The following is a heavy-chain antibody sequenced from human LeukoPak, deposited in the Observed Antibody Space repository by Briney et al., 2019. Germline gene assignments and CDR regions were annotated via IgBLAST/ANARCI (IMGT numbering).Heavy chain of an antibody. CDR3: ARYYGDSGSQYYFDY. CDR1: GFTFSDAW. J-gene: IGHJ4*02. D-gene: IGHD3-22*01. CDR2: IKSKTDGGAT. Sequence: GGSLRLSCAASGFTFSDAWMSWVRQAPGKGLEWVGRIKSKTDGGATDYAAPVKGRFTISRDDSKNTLYLQMNSLKIENTAVYYCARYYGDSGSQYYFDYWGQGTLVTVSS. V-gene: IGHV3-15*01.